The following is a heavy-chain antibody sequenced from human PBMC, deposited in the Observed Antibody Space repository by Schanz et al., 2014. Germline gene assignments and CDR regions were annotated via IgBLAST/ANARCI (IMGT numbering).Heavy chain of an antibody. CDR1: GYTFVSYS. CDR2: ISPYTGNT. D-gene: IGHD3-22*01. CDR3: ARSNYYDNSDYYNSFDY. V-gene: IGHV1-18*04. Sequence: QVQLLQSGAEVKKPGASMKVSCKASGYTFVSYSMHWVRQAPGQGLEWVGWISPYTGNTHYFDKMEGRVTMTTDTSTSTAYMELRSLRSDDTAMYYCARSNYYDNSDYYNSFDYWGQGTLVTVSS. J-gene: IGHJ4*02.